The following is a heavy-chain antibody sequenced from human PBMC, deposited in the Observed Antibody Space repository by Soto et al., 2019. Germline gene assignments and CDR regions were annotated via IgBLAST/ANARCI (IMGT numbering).Heavy chain of an antibody. CDR2: IYYSGST. CDR1: GGSISSGDYY. V-gene: IGHV4-30-4*01. CDR3: GKYSNYYYGMDV. J-gene: IGHJ6*02. Sequence: TLSLTCTVSGGSISSGDYYWSWIRQPPGKGLEWIGYIYYSGSTYYNPSLKSRVTISVDTSKNQFSLKLSSVTAADTAVYYCGKYSNYYYGMDVWGQGTTVTVSS. D-gene: IGHD4-4*01.